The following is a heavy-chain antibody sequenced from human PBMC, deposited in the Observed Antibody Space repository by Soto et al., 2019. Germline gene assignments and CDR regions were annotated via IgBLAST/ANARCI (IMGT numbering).Heavy chain of an antibody. CDR2: TSYDDSSK. V-gene: IGHV3-30*03. J-gene: IGHJ6*02. Sequence: QVQLVESGGGVVQPGRSLRLSCAASGFTFSNYGMHWVRQTPGKGLEWVAHTSYDDSSKYYADSVKGRFTISRDNSKNTLSLHMDSLRADDTAIYHCARDRSSSSSFYYGVDVWGQGTAVTVSS. D-gene: IGHD6-6*01. CDR3: ARDRSSSSSFYYGVDV. CDR1: GFTFSNYG.